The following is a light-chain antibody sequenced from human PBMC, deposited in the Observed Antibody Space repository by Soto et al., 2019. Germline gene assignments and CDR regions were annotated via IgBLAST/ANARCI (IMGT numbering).Light chain of an antibody. J-gene: IGLJ3*02. V-gene: IGLV2-8*01. CDR1: SSDVGAYNY. Sequence: QSVLTQTPSASGSPGQSVTISCTGTSSDVGAYNYVSWYQQHAGKAPKLVIYEVTKRPSGVPDRFSGSKSANTASLTVSVLQAEDEADYYCCSFASSNTWVFGGGTKLTVL. CDR3: CSFASSNTWV. CDR2: EVT.